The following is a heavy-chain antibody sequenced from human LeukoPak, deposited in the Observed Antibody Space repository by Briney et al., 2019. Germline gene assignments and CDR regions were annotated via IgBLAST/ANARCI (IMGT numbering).Heavy chain of an antibody. V-gene: IGHV3-48*04. J-gene: IGHJ6*02. CDR1: GFTFSSYS. CDR2: ISSSSSTI. D-gene: IGHD3-9*01. Sequence: GGSLRLSCAASGFTFSSYSMNWVRQAPGKGLEWVSYISSSSSTIYYADSVKGRFTISRDNAKNSLYLQMNSLRAEDTAVYYCARETYDILTGYYTPYYGMDVWGQGTLVTVAS. CDR3: ARETYDILTGYYTPYYGMDV.